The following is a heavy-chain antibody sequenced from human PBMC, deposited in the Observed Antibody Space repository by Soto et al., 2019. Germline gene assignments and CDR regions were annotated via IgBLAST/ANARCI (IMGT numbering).Heavy chain of an antibody. V-gene: IGHV1-18*01. J-gene: IGHJ6*02. CDR3: AADRGGIYDIWTGYKNYSYYGMDV. D-gene: IGHD3-9*01. Sequence: ASVKVSCKASGYTFTSYGISWVRQAPGQGLEWMGWISAYNGNTNYAQKLQGRVTMTTDTSTSTAYMELRSLRSDDTAVYYCAADRGGIYDIWTGYKNYSYYGMDVWGQGTTVTVSS. CDR2: ISAYNGNT. CDR1: GYTFTSYG.